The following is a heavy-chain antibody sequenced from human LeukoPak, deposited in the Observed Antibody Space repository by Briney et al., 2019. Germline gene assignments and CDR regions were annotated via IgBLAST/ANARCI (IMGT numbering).Heavy chain of an antibody. CDR2: IWNDGINK. V-gene: IGHV3-33*01. CDR3: ARAEVPAAIKSGAFDI. D-gene: IGHD2-2*01. J-gene: IGHJ3*02. CDR1: GFTFSSYG. Sequence: PGRSLRLSCAASGFTFSSYGMRWVRQAPGKGLEWVAVIWNDGINKYYADSVKGRFTISRDNSKNTLYLQMNSLRAEDTAVYYCARAEVPAAIKSGAFDIWGQGTMVTVSS.